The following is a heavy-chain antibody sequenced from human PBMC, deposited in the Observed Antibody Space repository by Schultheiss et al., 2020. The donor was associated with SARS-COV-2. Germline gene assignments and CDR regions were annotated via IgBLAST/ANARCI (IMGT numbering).Heavy chain of an antibody. CDR1: GFSLTTSGVG. V-gene: IGHV2-70*12. CDR2: IDWDDDK. D-gene: IGHD1-1*01. J-gene: IGHJ5*02. Sequence: SGPTLVKPTQTLTLTCTFSGFSLTTSGVGVGWIRQPPGKALEWLARIDWDDDKFYSTSLKTRLTISKDTSKNQVVLTMTNMDPVDTATYYCAHRAVERGSGWFDPWGQGTLVTVSS. CDR3: AHRAVERGSGWFDP.